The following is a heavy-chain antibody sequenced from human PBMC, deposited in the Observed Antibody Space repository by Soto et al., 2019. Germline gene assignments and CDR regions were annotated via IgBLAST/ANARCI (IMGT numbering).Heavy chain of an antibody. V-gene: IGHV1-3*01. J-gene: IGHJ6*03. D-gene: IGHD2-2*01. CDR1: GYTFTSYA. CDR3: ARDGSDCSSTSCYRDYYMDV. Sequence: ASVKVSCKASGYTFTSYAMHWVRQAPGQRLEWMGWINAGNGNTKYSQKFQGRVTITRDTSASTAYMELSSLRSEDTAVYYCARDGSDCSSTSCYRDYYMDVWGKGTTVTVSS. CDR2: INAGNGNT.